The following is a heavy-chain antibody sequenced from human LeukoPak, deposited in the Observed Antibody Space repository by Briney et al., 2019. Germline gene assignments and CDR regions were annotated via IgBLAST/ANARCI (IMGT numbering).Heavy chain of an antibody. D-gene: IGHD3-16*01. Sequence: ASAKDSRKPPGYTLTSNYMHWVRQAPGQGLEWMGIIYPSGGSKSYAQKFQGRVTMTRDTSKSTVYMELSSLRSEDTAVYYCAREWGGRTRDLDYWGWGTLVIVS. CDR3: AREWGGRTRDLDY. V-gene: IGHV1-46*01. CDR2: IYPSGGSK. J-gene: IGHJ4*02. CDR1: GYTLTSNY.